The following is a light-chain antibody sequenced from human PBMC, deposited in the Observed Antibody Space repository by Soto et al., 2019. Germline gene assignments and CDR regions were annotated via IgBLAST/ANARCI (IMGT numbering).Light chain of an antibody. Sequence: DVVMTQSPLSLPVTLGQPASISCRSSQSLVSSDGNTFLNWFHQRPGQSPRRLIYKVSNRDSGVPDRFSGSGSGTEFSLKISRVEAEDVGVYYCMQGTHWPRTFGQGNKVEIK. CDR2: KVS. V-gene: IGKV2-30*01. CDR1: QSLVSSDGNTF. J-gene: IGKJ1*01. CDR3: MQGTHWPRT.